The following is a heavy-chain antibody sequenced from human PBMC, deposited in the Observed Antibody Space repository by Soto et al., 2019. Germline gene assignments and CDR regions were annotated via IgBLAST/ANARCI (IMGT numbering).Heavy chain of an antibody. V-gene: IGHV3-74*01. J-gene: IGHJ4*02. Sequence: PGGSLRLSCAASGFNFKKNWMHWVRQAPGKGLEWVSRINDAGSTKNYADSVRGRFTISRDNAKNTLFLQMNSLRAEATAVYYCHSSVEIPPNFGLDYWGQGTLVTVSS. CDR1: GFNFKKNW. D-gene: IGHD5-12*01. CDR3: HSSVEIPPNFGLDY. CDR2: INDAGSTK.